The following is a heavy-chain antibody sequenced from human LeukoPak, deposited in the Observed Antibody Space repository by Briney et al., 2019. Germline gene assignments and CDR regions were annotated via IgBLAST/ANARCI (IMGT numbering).Heavy chain of an antibody. V-gene: IGHV3-30*02. CDR1: GFTFSSYG. D-gene: IGHD2-8*01. CDR3: AREGIVLMVYAPSKCLDV. Sequence: PGGSLRLSCAASGFTFSSYGMHWVRQAPGKGLEWVAFIRYDGSNKYYADSVKGRFTISRDNSKNTLYLQMNSLRAEDTAVYYCAREGIVLMVYAPSKCLDVWGKGTTVTVSS. J-gene: IGHJ6*04. CDR2: IRYDGSNK.